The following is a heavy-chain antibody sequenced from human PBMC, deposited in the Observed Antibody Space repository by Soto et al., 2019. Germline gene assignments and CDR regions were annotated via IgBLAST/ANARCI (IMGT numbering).Heavy chain of an antibody. V-gene: IGHV4-59*08. D-gene: IGHD3-22*01. CDR3: ARLGGYYQSLDT. CDR2: VYYTGTT. J-gene: IGHJ5*02. CDR1: GGSIDSYY. Sequence: QVQLQESGPGLVKPSETLSLTCTVSGGSIDSYYWTWIRQPPGKGLEWIGYVYYTGTTTYSPSLTSRVXXXVXTSMNQISLKLSSVTAADTAFYYCARLGGYYQSLDTWGQGTLVTVSS.